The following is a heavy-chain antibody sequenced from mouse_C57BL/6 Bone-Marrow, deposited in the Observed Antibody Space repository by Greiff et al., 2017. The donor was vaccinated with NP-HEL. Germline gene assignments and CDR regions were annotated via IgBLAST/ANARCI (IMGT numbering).Heavy chain of an antibody. CDR1: GYSITSGYY. CDR3: ARLLGRDY. J-gene: IGHJ2*01. CDR2: ISYDGSN. V-gene: IGHV3-6*01. Sequence: QLKESGPGLVKPSQSLSLTCSVTGYSITSGYYWNWIRQFPGNKLEWMGYISYDGSNNYNPSLKNRISITRDTSKNQFFLKLNSVTTEDTATYYCARLLGRDYWGQGTTLTVSS. D-gene: IGHD4-1*01.